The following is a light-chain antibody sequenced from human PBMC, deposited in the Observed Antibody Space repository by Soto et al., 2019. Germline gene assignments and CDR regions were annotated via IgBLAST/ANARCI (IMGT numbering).Light chain of an antibody. J-gene: IGKJ5*01. Sequence: DIVLTQSPSTLSLSPGEGATISCRASQSISQRVAWYQQKPGQAPELLIYDASKLKSGVPSRFSGSGSGTEFTLTISSLQSEDFAVYYCQQYDSWPITFGQGTRLEIK. CDR1: QSISQR. CDR3: QQYDSWPIT. V-gene: IGKV3D-15*01. CDR2: DAS.